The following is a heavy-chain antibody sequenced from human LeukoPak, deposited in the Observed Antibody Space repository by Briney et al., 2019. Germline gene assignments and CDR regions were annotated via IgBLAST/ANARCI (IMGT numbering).Heavy chain of an antibody. J-gene: IGHJ6*03. CDR3: ARVSHMTKNYYYYMDV. V-gene: IGHV3-21*01. CDR1: GFTFSSYS. Sequence: PGGSLRLSCAASGFTFSSYSMNWVRQAPGKGLEWVSSISSSSSYIYYADSVKGRFTISRDNAKNSLYLQMNSLRAEDTAVYYCARVSHMTKNYYYYMDVWGKGTTVTVSS. CDR2: ISSSSSYI.